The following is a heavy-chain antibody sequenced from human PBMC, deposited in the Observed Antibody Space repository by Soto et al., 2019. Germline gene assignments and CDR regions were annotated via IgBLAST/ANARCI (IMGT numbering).Heavy chain of an antibody. Sequence: QVQLQEMGPGLVKPSQTLTISCTVSGDSVNSAYWSWIRQLPWKCLEWMGNIYHTGRTFYNPSLKSRVAISIDTSKPVFSLKMRSVTAADTAVYYCARTDAYNSSFFDSWGQGTVVTVSS. CDR3: ARTDAYNSSFFDS. CDR1: GDSVNSAY. D-gene: IGHD1-1*01. J-gene: IGHJ4*02. CDR2: IYHTGRT. V-gene: IGHV4-31*03.